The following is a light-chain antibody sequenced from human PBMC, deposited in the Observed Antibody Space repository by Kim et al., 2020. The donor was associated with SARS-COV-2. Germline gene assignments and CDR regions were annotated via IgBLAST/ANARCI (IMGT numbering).Light chain of an antibody. CDR3: QSADSSGTYEV. J-gene: IGLJ2*01. Sequence: QGQPARITCSVDALPKQYAYWYQQKPGQAPVLVIYKDSERPSGIPERFSGSSSGTTVTLTISGVQAEDEADYYCQSADSSGTYEVFGGGTQLTVL. CDR2: KDS. CDR1: ALPKQY. V-gene: IGLV3-25*03.